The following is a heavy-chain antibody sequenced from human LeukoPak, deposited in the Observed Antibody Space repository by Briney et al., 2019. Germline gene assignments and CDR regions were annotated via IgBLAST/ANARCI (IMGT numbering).Heavy chain of an antibody. D-gene: IGHD5-18*01. V-gene: IGHV1-69*13. J-gene: IGHJ4*02. CDR3: ARVDTAMADDFDY. CDR1: GGTFSSYA. Sequence: ASVTVSCKASGGTFSSYAISWVRQASGQGLEWMGGIIPIFGTANYAQKFQGRVTITAEETTSTAYMELSSLRSEDTAVYYCARVDTAMADDFDYWGQGTLVTVSS. CDR2: IIPIFGTA.